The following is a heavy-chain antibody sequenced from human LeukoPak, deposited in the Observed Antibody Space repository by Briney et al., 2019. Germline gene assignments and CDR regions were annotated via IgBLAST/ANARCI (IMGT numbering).Heavy chain of an antibody. CDR3: ARGSHYYDSSGRPGRHFQH. CDR1: GFIFSDYY. CDR2: ISSSGSTI. J-gene: IGHJ1*01. V-gene: IGHV3-11*01. D-gene: IGHD3-22*01. Sequence: GGSLRLSWAASGFIFSDYYMSWIRQAPGKGLEWVSYISSSGSTIYYADSMKGRFTISRDNAKNSLYLQMNNLRAEDTAVYYCARGSHYYDSSGRPGRHFQHWGQGTLVTVSS.